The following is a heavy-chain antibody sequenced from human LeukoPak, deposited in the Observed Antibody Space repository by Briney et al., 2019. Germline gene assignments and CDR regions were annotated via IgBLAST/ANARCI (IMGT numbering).Heavy chain of an antibody. CDR1: GFTFSSCA. J-gene: IGHJ4*02. CDR3: AKDRISGRH. D-gene: IGHD2-15*01. V-gene: IGHV3-30-3*01. Sequence: GRSLRLSCAASGFTFSSCAMHWVRQAPGKGLEWVAVISYDGSNKYYADSVKGRFTISRDNSKNTLYLQMNSLRAEDTAVYYCAKDRISGRHWGQGTLVTVSS. CDR2: ISYDGSNK.